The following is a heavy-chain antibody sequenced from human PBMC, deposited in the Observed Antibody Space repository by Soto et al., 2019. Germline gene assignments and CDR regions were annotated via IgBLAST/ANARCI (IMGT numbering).Heavy chain of an antibody. V-gene: IGHV4-59*01. CDR1: GGSIRSYY. J-gene: IGHJ6*02. CDR3: ARDGRLMLRGFSFYNGMDV. D-gene: IGHD3-10*01. Sequence: SETLSLTCTVSGGSIRSYYWSWIRQPPGKGLEWIGYIYYSGNTNYNPSLKSRVTISVDRSKNQFSLKLTSVTVADTAVYFCARDGRLMLRGFSFYNGMDVWGQGTTVTVSS. CDR2: IYYSGNT.